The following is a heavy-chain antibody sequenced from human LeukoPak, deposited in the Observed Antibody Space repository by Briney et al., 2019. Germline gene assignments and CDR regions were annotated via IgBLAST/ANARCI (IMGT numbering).Heavy chain of an antibody. D-gene: IGHD6-19*01. CDR3: AREASSDPRPSSYFLDV. CDR2: IHHSGMT. J-gene: IGHJ6*03. CDR1: GDSISSHF. V-gene: IGHV4-59*11. Sequence: SETLSLTCSVSGDSISSHFWSWIRQPPGKGLGWIGYIHHSGMTNYNSALKSRATLSVDTSTNQFSLKLTSVTAADTAFYFCAREASSDPRPSSYFLDVWGEGTAVTVS.